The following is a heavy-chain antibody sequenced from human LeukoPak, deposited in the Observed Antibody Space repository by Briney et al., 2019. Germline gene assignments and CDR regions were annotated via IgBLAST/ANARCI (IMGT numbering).Heavy chain of an antibody. CDR1: GFTFSSYA. J-gene: IGHJ4*02. V-gene: IGHV3-23*01. D-gene: IGHD3-10*01. Sequence: GGSLRLSCAASGFTFSSYAMSWVRQAPGKGLERVSAISGSGGSTYYADSVKGRFTISRDNSKNTLDLQMNSLRAEDTAVYYCAKDMDVYGSGSYYKGFDYWGQGTLVTVSS. CDR3: AKDMDVYGSGSYYKGFDY. CDR2: ISGSGGST.